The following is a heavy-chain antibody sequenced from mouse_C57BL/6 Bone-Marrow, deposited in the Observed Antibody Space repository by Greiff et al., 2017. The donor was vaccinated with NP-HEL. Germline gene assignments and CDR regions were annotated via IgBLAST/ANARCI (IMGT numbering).Heavy chain of an antibody. Sequence: VKLQESGPGLVQPSQSLSITCTVSGFSLTSYGVHWVRQSPGKGLEWLGVIWRGGSTDYNAAFMSRLSITKDNSKSQVFFKMNSLQADDTAIYYCAKRGYGRDYAMDYWGQGTSVTVSS. CDR3: AKRGYGRDYAMDY. D-gene: IGHD1-1*01. V-gene: IGHV2-5*01. CDR2: IWRGGST. CDR1: GFSLTSYG. J-gene: IGHJ4*01.